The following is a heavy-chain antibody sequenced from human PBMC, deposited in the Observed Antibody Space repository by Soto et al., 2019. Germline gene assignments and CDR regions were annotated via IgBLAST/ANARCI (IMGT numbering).Heavy chain of an antibody. Sequence: QVQLVESGGGVVQPGRSLRLSCAASGFTFSSYGMHWVRQAPGKGLEWVAVIWYDGSNKDYADFVKGRFTISRDNSKNTLDRQMNSLRADDTAVYYCARDHGSVAGPFDPWGQGTLVTVSS. CDR2: IWYDGSNK. V-gene: IGHV3-33*01. CDR3: ARDHGSVAGPFDP. CDR1: GFTFSSYG. D-gene: IGHD6-19*01. J-gene: IGHJ5*02.